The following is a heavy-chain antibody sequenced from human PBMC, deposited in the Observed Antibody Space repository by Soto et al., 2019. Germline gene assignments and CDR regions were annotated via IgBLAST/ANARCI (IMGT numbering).Heavy chain of an antibody. CDR3: ARDAEQCSSTRCYTGVWFDP. CDR2: IYPTGST. Sequence: SETLSLTCTVSGGSIGSGGYSWSWVRQPPGKGLEWIGCIYPTGSTYYNPSLRGRVTLLVDWPNNQFSLRLTSVTAADTAVYSCARDAEQCSSTRCYTGVWFDPCGHGTRVTVSS. D-gene: IGHD2-2*02. V-gene: IGHV4-30-2*01. J-gene: IGHJ5*02. CDR1: GGSIGSGGYS.